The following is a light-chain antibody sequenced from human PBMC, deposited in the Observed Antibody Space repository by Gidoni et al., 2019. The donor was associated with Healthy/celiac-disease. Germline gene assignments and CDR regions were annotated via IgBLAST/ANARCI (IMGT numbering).Light chain of an antibody. Sequence: SSLSASVGDRVTITCQASQDISNYLNWYQQKPGKAPKLLIYDASNLETGVPSRFSGSGSGTDFTFTISSLQPEDIATYYCQQYDNLPPGLTFGGGTKVEIK. CDR3: QQYDNLPPGLT. CDR1: QDISNY. CDR2: DAS. J-gene: IGKJ4*01. V-gene: IGKV1-33*01.